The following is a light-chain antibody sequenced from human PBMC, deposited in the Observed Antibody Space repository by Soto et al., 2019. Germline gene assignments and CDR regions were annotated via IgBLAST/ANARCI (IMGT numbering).Light chain of an antibody. CDR2: AAS. CDR3: QQSYSNPRT. CDR1: HNIISY. Sequence: DIQMTQSPSSLSASVGDRVTITCRASHNIISYLHWYQHKPGKAPKLPIYAASSLQSGVPSRFSGSGSGTDFTLTISSLQPEDFATYYCQQSYSNPRTFGGGTKVEIK. J-gene: IGKJ4*01. V-gene: IGKV1-39*01.